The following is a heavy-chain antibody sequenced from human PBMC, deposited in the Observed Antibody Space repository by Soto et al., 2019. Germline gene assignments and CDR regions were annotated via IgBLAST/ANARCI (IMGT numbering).Heavy chain of an antibody. CDR2: IKQDGSEK. D-gene: IGHD6-19*01. V-gene: IGHV3-7*01. J-gene: IGHJ6*02. CDR3: ARVSPQWPQRTIWYYGMDV. CDR1: GFTFSSYW. Sequence: GSLRLSCAASGFTFSSYWMSWVRQAPGKGLEWVANIKQDGSEKYYVDSVKGQFTISRDNAKNSLYLQMNSLRAEDTAVYYCARVSPQWPQRTIWYYGMDVWGQGTTVTVSS.